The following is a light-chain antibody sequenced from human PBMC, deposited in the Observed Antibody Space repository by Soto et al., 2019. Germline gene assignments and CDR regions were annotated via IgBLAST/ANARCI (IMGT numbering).Light chain of an antibody. CDR3: SSYAGSNNWV. J-gene: IGLJ3*02. V-gene: IGLV2-8*01. CDR1: SSDVGGYNY. CDR2: EVT. Sequence: QSVLTQPPSASGSPGQSVTFSCTGTSSDVGGYNYVSWYQQHPGRAPKLIIYEVTKRPSGVPDRFSGSKSGNMASLTVSGLQAEDEADYYCSSYAGSNNWVFGGGTKLTVL.